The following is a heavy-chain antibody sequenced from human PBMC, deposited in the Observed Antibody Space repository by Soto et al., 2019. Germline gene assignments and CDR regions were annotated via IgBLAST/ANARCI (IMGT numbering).Heavy chain of an antibody. CDR3: AKSHTSCSGGSCYSLVGYFDY. CDR2: ISGSGGST. Sequence: GGSLRLSCAASGFTFSSYAMSWGRQAPGKGLEWVSAISGSGGSTYYAVSGKGRFTISRDTSKNTLYLQMNSLRAEDTAVYYCAKSHTSCSGGSCYSLVGYFDYWGQGTLVTVSS. V-gene: IGHV3-23*01. J-gene: IGHJ4*02. CDR1: GFTFSSYA. D-gene: IGHD2-15*01.